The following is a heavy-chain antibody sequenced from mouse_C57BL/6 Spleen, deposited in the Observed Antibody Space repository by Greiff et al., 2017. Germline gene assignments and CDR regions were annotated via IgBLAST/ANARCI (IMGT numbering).Heavy chain of an antibody. D-gene: IGHD2-4*01. CDR2: IHPNSGST. V-gene: IGHV1-64*01. J-gene: IGHJ1*03. CDR1: GYTFTSYW. CDR3: ARPYYDYDGDWYFDV. Sequence: QVQLQQPGAELVKPGASVKLSCKASGYTFTSYWMHWVKQRPGQGLEWIGMIHPNSGSTNYNEKFKSKATLTVDKSSSTAYMQLSSLTSEDSAVYYCARPYYDYDGDWYFDVWGTGTTVTVSS.